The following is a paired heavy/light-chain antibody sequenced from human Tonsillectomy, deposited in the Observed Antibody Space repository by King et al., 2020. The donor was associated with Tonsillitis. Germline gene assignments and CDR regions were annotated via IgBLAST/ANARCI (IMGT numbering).Light chain of an antibody. CDR3: QQYGNWPLT. V-gene: IGKV3-15*01. Sequence: EIVLTQSPATLSVSPGDRATLSCRASQSVNRNLAWFQQKPGQAPRLLIYGASTGATGVPARFSGRGSGTEFTLTISSLQSDDFAVYYCQQYGNWPLTFGGGTKVEIK. CDR1: QSVNRN. CDR2: GAS. J-gene: IGKJ4*01.
Heavy chain of an antibody. V-gene: IGHV3-30-3*01. CDR3: ARETDSGAYYDYSGGMDV. CDR2: ISHDGSNT. Sequence: QVQLVESGGGVVQPGRSLRLSCAASGFTFSRFGIHWVRQAPGKGLDWVAVISHDGSNTYYADSVKGRFTISRDNSENTLYLQMNSLRIEDTAVYYCARETDSGAYYDYSGGMDVWGQGTTVTVSS. D-gene: IGHD3-22*01. J-gene: IGHJ6*02. CDR1: GFTFSRFG.